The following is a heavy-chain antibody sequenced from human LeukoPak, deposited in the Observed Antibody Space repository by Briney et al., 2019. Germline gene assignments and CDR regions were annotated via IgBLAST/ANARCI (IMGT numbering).Heavy chain of an antibody. CDR2: IYYSGST. CDR1: GGSISSSSYY. J-gene: IGHJ4*02. D-gene: IGHD3-10*01. V-gene: IGHV4-39*01. CDR3: ARNTYYYGSGSEKDDY. Sequence: SETLYLTCTVSGGSISSSSYYWGWIRQPPGKGLEWIGSIYYSGSTYYNPSLKSRVTISVDTSKNQFSLKLSSVTAADTAVYYCARNTYYYGSGSEKDDYWGQGTLVTVSS.